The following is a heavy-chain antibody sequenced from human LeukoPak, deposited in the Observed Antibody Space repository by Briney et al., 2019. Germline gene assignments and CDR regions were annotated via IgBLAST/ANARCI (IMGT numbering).Heavy chain of an antibody. D-gene: IGHD3-22*01. V-gene: IGHV1-69*13. J-gene: IGHJ4*02. CDR1: GRTLSTYA. Sequence: SVKVSCKASGRTLSTYAVNWVRQAPGQGLEWIGGFIPMFGAPNYAQKFQGRVTISSDESTNTAYMELRSLRSDDTAVYYCARARGRSSGYFDYWGQGTLVTVSS. CDR3: ARARGRSSGYFDY. CDR2: FIPMFGAP.